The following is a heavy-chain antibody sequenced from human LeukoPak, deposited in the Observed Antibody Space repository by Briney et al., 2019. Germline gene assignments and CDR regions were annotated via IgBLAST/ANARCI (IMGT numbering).Heavy chain of an antibody. CDR2: ITPVLGLA. V-gene: IGHV1-69*10. D-gene: IGHD6-19*01. J-gene: IGHJ4*02. CDR3: ARDRVAGTLRDY. CDR1: GDSFSSSA. Sequence: ASVKVSCKDSGDSFSSSAISCVRQAPGPGLEWMGQITPVLGLANFAQTLQGSVSITADKSPSTGYMELRSVRDDVTAVYYCARDRVAGTLRDYWGQGTLVTVSS.